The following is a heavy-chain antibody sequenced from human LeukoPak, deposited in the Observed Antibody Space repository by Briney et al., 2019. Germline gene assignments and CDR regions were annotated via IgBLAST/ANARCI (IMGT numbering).Heavy chain of an antibody. CDR1: GFTFSSYA. CDR3: AKGRISGDAGLDY. J-gene: IGHJ4*02. Sequence: PGGSLRLSCAASGFTFSSYAMSWVRQAAGKGLEWVSSISGSGGDTYYGDSVKGRFTISRDNSKNTLYLQVNSLRAEDTAVFYCAKGRISGDAGLDYWGQGTLVTVSS. D-gene: IGHD6-13*01. CDR2: ISGSGGDT. V-gene: IGHV3-23*01.